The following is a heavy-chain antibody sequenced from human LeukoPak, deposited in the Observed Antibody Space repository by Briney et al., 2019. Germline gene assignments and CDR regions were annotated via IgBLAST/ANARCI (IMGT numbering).Heavy chain of an antibody. CDR2: ISAYNGNT. Sequence: ASVKVSCKASGYTFTSYGISWVRQAPGQGLEWMGWISAYNGNTNYAQKLQGRVTMTTDTSTSTAYMELRSLRSDDTAVYYCARVYLSITMIVVVIPELDYWGQGTLVTVSS. CDR3: ARVYLSITMIVVVIPELDY. V-gene: IGHV1-18*01. D-gene: IGHD3-22*01. J-gene: IGHJ4*02. CDR1: GYTFTSYG.